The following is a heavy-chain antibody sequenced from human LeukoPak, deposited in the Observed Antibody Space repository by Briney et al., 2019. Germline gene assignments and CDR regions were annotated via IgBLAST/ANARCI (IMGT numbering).Heavy chain of an antibody. D-gene: IGHD3-16*02. CDR2: IFYSGST. V-gene: IGHV4-39*07. CDR3: ARDEGRLRLGELSLFPWFDP. J-gene: IGHJ5*02. CDR1: GGSISSSSYH. Sequence: PSETLSLTCTVSGGSISSSSYHWGWIRQPPGKGLEWIGSIFYSGSTYYNPSLKSRVTISVDTSKNQFSLKLSSVTAADTAVYYCARDEGRLRLGELSLFPWFDPWGQGTLVTVSS.